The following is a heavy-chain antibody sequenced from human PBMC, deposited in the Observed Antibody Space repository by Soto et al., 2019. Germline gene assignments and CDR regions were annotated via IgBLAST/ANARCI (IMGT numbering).Heavy chain of an antibody. V-gene: IGHV3-23*01. CDR2: ISGSGGST. D-gene: IGHD3-10*01. CDR1: GFTFSSYA. Sequence: GGSLRLSCAASGFTFSSYAMIWVRQAPGKGLEWVSAISGSGGSTYYADSVKGRFTISRDNSKNTLYLQMNSLRAEDTAVYYCAKDMVRGVIIRPYYFDYWGQGTLVTVSS. J-gene: IGHJ4*02. CDR3: AKDMVRGVIIRPYYFDY.